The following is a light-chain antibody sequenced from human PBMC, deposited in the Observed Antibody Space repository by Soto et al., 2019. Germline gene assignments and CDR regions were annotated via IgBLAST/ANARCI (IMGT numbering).Light chain of an antibody. V-gene: IGKV1-5*03. CDR3: QQYSTYYRT. J-gene: IGKJ1*01. CDR2: KAS. Sequence: DIQMTQSPSTLSASVGDRVTITCRASQSINTWLAWYQQKPGKAPKVLIYKASSLDSGVPSRFSGSGSGTEFTLTISSLQPDESATYYCQQYSTYYRTFGQGNKVEIK. CDR1: QSINTW.